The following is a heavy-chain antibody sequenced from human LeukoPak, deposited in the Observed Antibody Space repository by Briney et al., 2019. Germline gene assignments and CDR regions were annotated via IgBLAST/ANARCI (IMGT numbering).Heavy chain of an antibody. CDR3: ARDGPDYDFWSGYPRSAFDI. V-gene: IGHV3-21*01. D-gene: IGHD3-3*01. Sequence: GGSLGLSCAASGFTFSSYSMNWVRQAPGKGLEWVSSISSSSSYIYYADSVKGRFTISRDNAKNSLYLQMNSLRAEDTAVYYCARDGPDYDFWSGYPRSAFDIWGQGTMVTVSS. CDR2: ISSSSSYI. J-gene: IGHJ3*02. CDR1: GFTFSSYS.